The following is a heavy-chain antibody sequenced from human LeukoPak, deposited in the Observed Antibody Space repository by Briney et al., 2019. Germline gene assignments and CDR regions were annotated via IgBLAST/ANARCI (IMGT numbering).Heavy chain of an antibody. CDR2: IYSGGST. CDR1: GFTFSSNH. CDR3: AISSGWYDRGYHFDY. D-gene: IGHD6-19*01. Sequence: GGSLRLSCAVSGFTFSSNHMSWVRQAPGKGLEWVSVIYSGGSTYYADSVKGRFTISRDNSKNTLYLQMNSLRGEDTAVYYCAISSGWYDRGYHFDYWGQGTLVTVSS. J-gene: IGHJ4*02. V-gene: IGHV3-53*01.